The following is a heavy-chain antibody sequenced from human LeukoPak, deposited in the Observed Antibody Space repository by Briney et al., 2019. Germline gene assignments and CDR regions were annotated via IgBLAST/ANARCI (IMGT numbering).Heavy chain of an antibody. CDR2: IRHDGSNK. J-gene: IGHJ6*03. CDR3: AKDGGGWFLYYYYYYMDV. Sequence: PGGSLRLSCAASGFTFSSYGMHWVRQAPGKGLEWVAFIRHDGSNKYYADSVKGRFTISRDNSKNTLYLQMNSLRAEDTAVYYCAKDGGGWFLYYYYYYMDVWGKGTTVTISS. D-gene: IGHD2-15*01. V-gene: IGHV3-30*02. CDR1: GFTFSSYG.